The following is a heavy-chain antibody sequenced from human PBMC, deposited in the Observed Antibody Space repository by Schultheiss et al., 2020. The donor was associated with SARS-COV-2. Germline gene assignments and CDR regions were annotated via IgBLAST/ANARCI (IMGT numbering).Heavy chain of an antibody. V-gene: IGHV3-7*04. CDR3: ARDPQVRWQAGYFDY. Sequence: GGSLRLSCAASGFTFSSYWMSWVRQAPGKGLEWVANIKQDGSEKYYVDSVKGRFTISRDNAKNSLYLQMNSLRGEDTAVYYCARDPQVRWQAGYFDYWGQGTLVTVSS. J-gene: IGHJ4*02. CDR2: IKQDGSEK. CDR1: GFTFSSYW. D-gene: IGHD4-23*01.